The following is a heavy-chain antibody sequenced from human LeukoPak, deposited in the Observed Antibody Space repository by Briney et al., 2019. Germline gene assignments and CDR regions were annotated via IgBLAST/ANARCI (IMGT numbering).Heavy chain of an antibody. J-gene: IGHJ4*02. CDR3: ARTRLGYGSGSYGSDFDY. CDR1: GGTFSSYA. CDR2: IIPIFGTP. V-gene: IGHV1-69*06. D-gene: IGHD3-10*01. Sequence: ASVKVSCKASGGTFSSYAISWVRQAPGQGLEWMGGIIPIFGTPDYAQKFQDRLTITADKSTSTAYMELSSLRSEDTAVYYCARTRLGYGSGSYGSDFDYWGQGTLVTVSS.